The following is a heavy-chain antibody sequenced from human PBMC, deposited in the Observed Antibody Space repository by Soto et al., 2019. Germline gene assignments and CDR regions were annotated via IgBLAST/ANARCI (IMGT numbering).Heavy chain of an antibody. CDR3: ARARPGIAAAGTKDYYYYYGMDV. Sequence: SGGSLRLSCAASGFTFSSYGMHWVRQAPGKGLEWVAVIWYDGSNKYYADSVKGRFTISRDNSKNTLYLQMNSLRAEDTAVYYCARARPGIAAAGTKDYYYYYGMDVWGQGTTVTVSS. V-gene: IGHV3-33*01. CDR1: GFTFSSYG. J-gene: IGHJ6*02. D-gene: IGHD6-13*01. CDR2: IWYDGSNK.